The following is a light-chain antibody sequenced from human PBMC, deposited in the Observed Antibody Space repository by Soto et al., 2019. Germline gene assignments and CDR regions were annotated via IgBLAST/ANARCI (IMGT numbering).Light chain of an antibody. Sequence: DIQMTQSPSSLSTSVGDRVTITCRASQRINIYLNWYRQKPGQAPELLIYAASNLPSGVPARFSGSGSGTDFPITISSLQPEDFATYYCQQSFRTPTFGQGTRLEIK. CDR3: QQSFRTPT. CDR2: AAS. V-gene: IGKV1-39*01. CDR1: QRINIY. J-gene: IGKJ5*01.